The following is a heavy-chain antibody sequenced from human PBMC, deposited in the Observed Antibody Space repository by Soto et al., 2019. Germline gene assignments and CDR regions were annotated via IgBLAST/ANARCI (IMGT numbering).Heavy chain of an antibody. Sequence: SETLSLTCTVSCGSISSSSYCWGWIRQPPGKGLEWIGSFYYSGSTYYNPSLKSRVTISVDTSKNQFSLKLSSVTAADTALYYCARHYGQEVFYYWGQGTLVTVSS. D-gene: IGHD3-10*01. V-gene: IGHV4-39*01. CDR3: ARHYGQEVFYY. CDR2: FYYSGST. J-gene: IGHJ4*02. CDR1: CGSISSSSYC.